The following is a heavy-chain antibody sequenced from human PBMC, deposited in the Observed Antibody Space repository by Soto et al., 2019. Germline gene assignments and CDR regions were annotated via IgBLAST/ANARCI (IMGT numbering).Heavy chain of an antibody. V-gene: IGHV4-4*02. Sequence: QVELQESGPGLVKPSGTLSLTCAVSGGSVSSTYWWSWVRQPPGKWLEWIGEIYHSGSANYNPSLKSRVTISVDNSKNQFSLTLTSVTAADTAFYYCARYNAASGTYYFDYWGQGTLVTVSS. D-gene: IGHD6-13*01. CDR1: GGSVSSTYW. J-gene: IGHJ4*02. CDR2: IYHSGSA. CDR3: ARYNAASGTYYFDY.